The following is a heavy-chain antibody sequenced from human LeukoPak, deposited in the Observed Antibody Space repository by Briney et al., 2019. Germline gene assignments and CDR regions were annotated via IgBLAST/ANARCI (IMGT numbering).Heavy chain of an antibody. V-gene: IGHV2-5*02. J-gene: IGHJ5*02. D-gene: IGHD3-3*01. CDR2: IYSDDDK. Sequence: SGPTLLNPTQTPTLTCTFSGCSLGTRGVGVGWIRQPPGKALEWLALIYSDDDKRYNPSLKSRLTITKDTSKNQVVLTMTNMDPVDTATYYCAHRLGFWSGHRFAPWGQGTLVTVSS. CDR1: GCSLGTRGVG. CDR3: AHRLGFWSGHRFAP.